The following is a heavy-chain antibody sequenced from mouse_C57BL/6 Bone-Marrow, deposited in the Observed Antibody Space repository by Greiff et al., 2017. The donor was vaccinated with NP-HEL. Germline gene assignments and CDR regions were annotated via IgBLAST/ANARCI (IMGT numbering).Heavy chain of an antibody. CDR2: IDPETGGT. J-gene: IGHJ1*03. CDR3: TRGDTGTSWYFDV. CDR1: GYTFTDYE. Sequence: QVQLQQSGAELVRPGASVTLSCKASGYTFTDYEMHWVKQTPVHGLEWIGAIDPETGGTAYNQKFKGKAILTADKSSSTAYMELRSLTSEDSAVYYCTRGDTGTSWYFDVWGTGTTVTVSS. D-gene: IGHD4-1*01. V-gene: IGHV1-15*01.